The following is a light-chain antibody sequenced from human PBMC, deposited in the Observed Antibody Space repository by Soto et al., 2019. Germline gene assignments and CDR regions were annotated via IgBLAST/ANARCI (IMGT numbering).Light chain of an antibody. CDR3: LVYCIPPRGV. Sequence: QAVVTQEPSLTVSPGGTVTLTCGCSTGAVTSGNYPYWFQQKPGQAPTTLIYDTINKHSWTPARFSASLLGGKAALTLSGAQPEDEADYYCLVYCIPPRGVFGGGTKLTVL. V-gene: IGLV7-46*01. J-gene: IGLJ3*02. CDR1: TGAVTSGNY. CDR2: DTI.